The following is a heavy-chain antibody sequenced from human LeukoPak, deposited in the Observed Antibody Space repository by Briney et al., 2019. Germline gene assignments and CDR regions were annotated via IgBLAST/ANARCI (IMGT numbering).Heavy chain of an antibody. J-gene: IGHJ4*02. CDR1: GGSFSGYY. CDR3: TREMAGTIVHY. D-gene: IGHD1-7*01. CDR2: INHSGST. Sequence: PSETLSLTCAVYGGSFSGYYWNWIRQPPGKGLEWIGEINHSGSTNFNSSLKSRVTISADTSKNQFSLKLMSVTAADTAVYYCTREMAGTIVHYWGQGTLVTVSS. V-gene: IGHV4-34*01.